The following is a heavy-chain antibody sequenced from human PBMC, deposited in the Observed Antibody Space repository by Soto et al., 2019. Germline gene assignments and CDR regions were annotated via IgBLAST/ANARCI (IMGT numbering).Heavy chain of an antibody. Sequence: PGESLKISCKGSGYSFTSYWIGWVRQMPGKGLEWMGIIYPGDSDTRYSPSFQGQVTISADKSISTAYLQWSSLKASDTAMYYCARRWDGYNRPGAFDIWGQGTMVTVSS. D-gene: IGHD5-12*01. J-gene: IGHJ3*02. CDR2: IYPGDSDT. CDR3: ARRWDGYNRPGAFDI. CDR1: GYSFTSYW. V-gene: IGHV5-51*01.